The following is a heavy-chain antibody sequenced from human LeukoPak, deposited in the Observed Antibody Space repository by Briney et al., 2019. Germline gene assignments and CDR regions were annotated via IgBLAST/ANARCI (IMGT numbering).Heavy chain of an antibody. Sequence: SQTLSLTCAISGDSVSSNSAAWNWIRQSPSRGLEWLGRTYYRSKWYNDYAVSVKSRITINPDTSKNQFSLQLNSVTPEDTAVYYCARGEGYDFWSGYYWGLYDYMDVWGKGTTVTISS. CDR1: GDSVSSNSAA. J-gene: IGHJ6*03. D-gene: IGHD3-3*01. CDR3: ARGEGYDFWSGYYWGLYDYMDV. V-gene: IGHV6-1*01. CDR2: TYYRSKWYN.